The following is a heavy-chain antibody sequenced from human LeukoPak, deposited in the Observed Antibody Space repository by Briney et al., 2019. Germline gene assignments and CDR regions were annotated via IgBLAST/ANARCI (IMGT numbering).Heavy chain of an antibody. CDR2: FDPEDGET. J-gene: IGHJ4*02. V-gene: IGHV1-24*01. D-gene: IGHD3-22*01. Sequence: ASVKVSCKVSGYTLTELSMHWVRQAPGKGLEWMGGFDPEDGETIYAQKFQGRVTVTEDTSTDTAYMELSSLRSEDTAVYYCATDPLGYYDSSGHTSPFDYWGQGTLVTVSS. CDR3: ATDPLGYYDSSGHTSPFDY. CDR1: GYTLTELS.